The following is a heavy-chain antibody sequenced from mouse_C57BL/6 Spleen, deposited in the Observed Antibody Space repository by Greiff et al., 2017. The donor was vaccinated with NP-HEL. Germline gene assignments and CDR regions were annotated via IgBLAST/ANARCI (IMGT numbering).Heavy chain of an antibody. Sequence: VKLMESGAELVRPGASVTLSCKASGYTFTDYEMHWVKQTPVHGLEWIGAIDPETGGTAYNQKFKGKAILTADKSSSTAYMELRSLTSEDSAVYYCTRLTVVATFDYWGQGTTLTVSS. J-gene: IGHJ2*01. CDR1: GYTFTDYE. CDR2: IDPETGGT. CDR3: TRLTVVATFDY. V-gene: IGHV1-15*01. D-gene: IGHD1-1*01.